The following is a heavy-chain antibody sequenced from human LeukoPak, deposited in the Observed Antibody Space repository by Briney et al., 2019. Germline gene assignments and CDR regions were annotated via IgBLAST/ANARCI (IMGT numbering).Heavy chain of an antibody. CDR2: INTGDIT. CDR1: GFTFDYSA. V-gene: IGHV3-23*01. D-gene: IGHD3-22*01. CDR3: VKGGFAYYHD. Sequence: PGGSLRHSPAASGFTFDYSAISCVRQAPEKGLEWVSTINTGDITFYANSVKGRFTISRDNSKNALFLQMNSLRAEDTAIYYSVKGGFAYYHDWGHRNLFSVSS. J-gene: IGHJ4*01.